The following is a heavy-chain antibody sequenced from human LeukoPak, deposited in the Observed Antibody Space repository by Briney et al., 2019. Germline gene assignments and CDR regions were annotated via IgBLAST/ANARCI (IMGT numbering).Heavy chain of an antibody. CDR1: GFTFSSYS. Sequence: GGSLRLSCAASGFTFSSYSMNWVRQAPGKGLEWVSSISSSSSYIYYADSVKGRFTISRDNAKNSLYLQMNSLRAEDTAVYYCASMKIAAAAPSDYWGQGTLVTVSS. CDR3: ASMKIAAAAPSDY. CDR2: ISSSSSYI. V-gene: IGHV3-21*01. J-gene: IGHJ4*02. D-gene: IGHD6-13*01.